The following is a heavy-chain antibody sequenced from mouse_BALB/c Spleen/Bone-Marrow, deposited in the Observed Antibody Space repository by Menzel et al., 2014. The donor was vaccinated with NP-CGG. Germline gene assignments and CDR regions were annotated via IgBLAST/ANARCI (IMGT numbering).Heavy chain of an antibody. V-gene: IGHV1-12*01. J-gene: IGHJ3*01. CDR1: GYIFTSYN. Sequence: QVQLQQPGAELVRSGASVKMSCKASGYIFTSYNIHWVKQTPGQGLEWIGHIYPGNGGTNYNQKFKGKATLTADTSSSTAYMQISSLTSEDSAVYFGAGGQLLACWGQGTLVTVSA. CDR3: AGGQLLAC. D-gene: IGHD3-3*01. CDR2: IYPGNGGT.